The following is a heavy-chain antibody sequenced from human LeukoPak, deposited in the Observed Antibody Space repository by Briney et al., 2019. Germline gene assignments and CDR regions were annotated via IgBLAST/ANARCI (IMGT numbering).Heavy chain of an antibody. CDR1: GFTFRDYW. CDR2: IDNGGSDT. J-gene: IGHJ3*01. D-gene: IGHD5-12*01. CDR3: ARGGFSHGFDV. V-gene: IGHV3-74*01. Sequence: GGSLRLSCATSGFTFRDYWIHWVRQAPGGGLVWVGRIDNGGSDTIYADSVKGRFTVSRDNAKNTPYLQMNSLRAEDTAVYFCARGGFSHGFDVWGQGTVVTVSS.